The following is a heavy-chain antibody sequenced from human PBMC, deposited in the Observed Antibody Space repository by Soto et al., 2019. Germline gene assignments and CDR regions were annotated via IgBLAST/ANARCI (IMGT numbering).Heavy chain of an antibody. J-gene: IGHJ4*02. Sequence: EVQLLESGGGLVQPGGSLRLSCAASGFGFSAYSMSWVRQAPGKGLEWVSHIDSSGSPTFYADSVKGRFTISRDNSGNILFLQMNNLRAEVPAVYYCAKDRQPDGIWTFDYWGQGTLVTVSS. D-gene: IGHD3-9*01. CDR3: AKDRQPDGIWTFDY. CDR1: GFGFSAYS. V-gene: IGHV3-23*01. CDR2: IDSSGSPT.